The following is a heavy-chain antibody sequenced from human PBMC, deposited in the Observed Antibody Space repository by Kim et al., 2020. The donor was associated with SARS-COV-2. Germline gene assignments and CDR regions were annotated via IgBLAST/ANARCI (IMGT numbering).Heavy chain of an antibody. V-gene: IGHV4-34*01. D-gene: IGHD2-2*01. CDR1: GGSFSGYY. J-gene: IGHJ1*01. CDR2: INHSGST. CDR3: ARVRGCSSTSCQSEYFQH. Sequence: SETPSLTCAVYGGSFSGYYWSWIRQPPGKGLEWIGEINHSGSTNYNPSLKSRVTISVDTSKNQFSLKLSSVTAADTAVYYCARVRGCSSTSCQSEYFQHWGQGTLVTVSS.